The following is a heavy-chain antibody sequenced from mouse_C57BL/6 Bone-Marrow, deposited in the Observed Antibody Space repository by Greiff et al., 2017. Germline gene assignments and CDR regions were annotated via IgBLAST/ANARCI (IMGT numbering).Heavy chain of an antibody. Sequence: QVQLQQPGAELVRPGTSVKLSCKASGYTFTSYWMHWVKQRPGQGLEWIGVIDPSDSYTNYNQKFKGKATLTVDTSSSTAYMQLSSLTSEDSAVYYCARYSNPYYYAMDYWGQGTSVTVCS. D-gene: IGHD2-5*01. V-gene: IGHV1-59*01. CDR1: GYTFTSYW. CDR2: IDPSDSYT. CDR3: ARYSNPYYYAMDY. J-gene: IGHJ4*01.